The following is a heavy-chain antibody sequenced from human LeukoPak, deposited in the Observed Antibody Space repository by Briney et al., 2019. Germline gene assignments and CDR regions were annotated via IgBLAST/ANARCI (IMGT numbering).Heavy chain of an antibody. V-gene: IGHV3-23*01. CDR3: ARNQQLGGHSYYYYGMDV. Sequence: GGSLRLSCVGSGFTSIAYALTWARQAPGKGLEWVSGISGGSVTTYYADSVKGRFTISRDNSKNTLYLQMNSLRADDTAIYYCARNQQLGGHSYYYYGMDVWGQGTTVTVSS. J-gene: IGHJ6*02. D-gene: IGHD3-16*01. CDR1: GFTSIAYA. CDR2: ISGGSVTT.